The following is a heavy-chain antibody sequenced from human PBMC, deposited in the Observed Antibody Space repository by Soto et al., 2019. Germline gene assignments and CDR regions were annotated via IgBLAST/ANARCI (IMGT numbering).Heavy chain of an antibody. CDR1: GFTFSNYA. V-gene: IGHV3-23*01. J-gene: IGHJ4*02. CDR2: INGDAGNT. Sequence: EVQLLESGGGLIQPGGSLRLSCAASGFTFSNYAMSWVRQAPGKGLEWVATINGDAGNTYYADSVKGRFSVSRDNSESPRFLQMSSLRAEETAVYYCAKIPNMTTVPHDFDFWGQGTLVTVSS. D-gene: IGHD4-17*01. CDR3: AKIPNMTTVPHDFDF.